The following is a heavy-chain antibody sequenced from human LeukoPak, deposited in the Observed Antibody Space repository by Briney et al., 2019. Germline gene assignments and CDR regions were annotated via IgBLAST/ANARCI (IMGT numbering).Heavy chain of an antibody. J-gene: IGHJ6*02. CDR3: ARDDYYDTTNHYYYYGMDV. CDR2: VSAYNGNT. Sequence: ASVKVSCKASGYTFTSYGISWVRQAPGQGLEWMGWVSAYNGNTNYAQKLQGRVTMTTDTSTSTAYMELRSLRSDDTAVYYCARDDYYDTTNHYYYYGMDVWGQGTTVTVSS. D-gene: IGHD3-22*01. CDR1: GYTFTSYG. V-gene: IGHV1-18*01.